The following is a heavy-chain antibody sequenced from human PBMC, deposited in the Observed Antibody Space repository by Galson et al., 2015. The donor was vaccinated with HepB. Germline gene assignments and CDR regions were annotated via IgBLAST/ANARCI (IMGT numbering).Heavy chain of an antibody. Sequence: SLRLSCAASGFTFSSYAMSWGRQAPGKGLEWVSAITRHSHTYYADSVEGRFTISRDNSKNTLYLQMNSLRAEDTAVYYCAKDLEAVAGTSYDYWGQGTLVTVSS. D-gene: IGHD6-19*01. CDR2: ITRHSHT. V-gene: IGHV3-23*01. CDR1: GFTFSSYA. CDR3: AKDLEAVAGTSYDY. J-gene: IGHJ4*02.